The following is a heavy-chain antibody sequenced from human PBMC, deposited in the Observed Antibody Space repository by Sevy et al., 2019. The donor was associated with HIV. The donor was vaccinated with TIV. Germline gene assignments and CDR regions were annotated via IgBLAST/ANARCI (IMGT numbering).Heavy chain of an antibody. D-gene: IGHD6-13*01. J-gene: IGHJ4*02. V-gene: IGHV4-59*01. CDR1: GISISNYY. CDR2: IYYTGSS. CDR3: ARGGPNQQQLDYFDS. Sequence: SETLSLTCTVSGISISNYYWTWIRQPPGKGLEWIGYIYYTGSSDSNPSLKSRVTTSVDTSKNQFSLKLSSVTAADTAIYYSARGGPNQQQLDYFDSWGQGILVTVSS.